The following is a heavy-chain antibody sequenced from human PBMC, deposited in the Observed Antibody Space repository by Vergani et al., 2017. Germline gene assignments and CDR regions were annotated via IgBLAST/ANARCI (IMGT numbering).Heavy chain of an antibody. CDR3: AXEPNYYGSGSYGLGFDY. D-gene: IGHD3-10*01. Sequence: QVQLVESGGGVVQPGRSLRLSCAASGFTFSSYGMHWVRQAPGKGLEWVAVISYDGSNKYYADSVKGRFTISRDNSKNTLYLQMNSLRAEDTAVYYCAXEPNYYGSGSYGLGFDYWGQGTLVTVSS. CDR2: ISYDGSNK. CDR1: GFTFSSYG. J-gene: IGHJ4*02. V-gene: IGHV3-30*18.